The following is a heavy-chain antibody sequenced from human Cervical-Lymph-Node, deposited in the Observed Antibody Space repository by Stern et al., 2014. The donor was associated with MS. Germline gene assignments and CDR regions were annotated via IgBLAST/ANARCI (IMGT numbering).Heavy chain of an antibody. D-gene: IGHD6-13*01. CDR3: ARDVQQQLAAGNYGMDV. V-gene: IGHV3-33*01. CDR1: GFTFSSYG. CDR2: IWYDGSNK. J-gene: IGHJ6*02. Sequence: QVQLVESGGGVVQPGRSLRLSCAASGFTFSSYGMHWVRQAPGKGLGWVAVIWYDGSNKYYADSLQGRFTISRDNSKKTLFSLMNSLRAEDTAVYYCARDVQQQLAAGNYGMDVWGQGTTVTVSS.